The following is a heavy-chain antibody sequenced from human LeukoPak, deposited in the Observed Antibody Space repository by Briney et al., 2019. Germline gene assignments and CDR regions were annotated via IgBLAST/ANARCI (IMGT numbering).Heavy chain of an antibody. CDR3: ARDRRLKADAFDI. D-gene: IGHD3-22*01. CDR2: IWYDGSNK. CDR1: GFTFSSYG. Sequence: GGSLRLSCAASGFTFSSYGMHWVRQAPGKWLEWVAVIWYDGSNKYYADSVRGRFTISRDNSKNTLYLQMNSLRAEDTAVYYCARDRRLKADAFDIWGQGTMVTVSS. V-gene: IGHV3-33*01. J-gene: IGHJ3*02.